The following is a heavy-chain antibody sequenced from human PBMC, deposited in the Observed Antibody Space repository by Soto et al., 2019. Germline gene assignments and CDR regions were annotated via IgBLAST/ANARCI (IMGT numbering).Heavy chain of an antibody. CDR2: ISYDGSNK. Sequence: QVQLVESGGGVVQPGRSLRLSCAASGFTFSNYGMHWVRQAPGKGLEWVAIISYDGSNKYYADSVKGRFTISRDNYKNTLYLQMNSLRAEDTAVYYCAKDAPEYSSSSGSFDYWGQGTLVTVSS. J-gene: IGHJ4*02. V-gene: IGHV3-30*18. CDR1: GFTFSNYG. D-gene: IGHD6-6*01. CDR3: AKDAPEYSSSSGSFDY.